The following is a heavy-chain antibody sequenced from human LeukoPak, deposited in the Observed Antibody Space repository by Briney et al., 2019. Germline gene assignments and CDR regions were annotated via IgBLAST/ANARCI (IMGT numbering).Heavy chain of an antibody. Sequence: GASVKVSCKASGYTFTSYGISWVRQAPGQGLEWMGWISAYNGNTNYAQKLQGRVTMTTDTSTSTAYMELRSLRSEDTAVYYCAREDIPGRGAYDSSGYYYVYWGQGTLVTVSS. CDR2: ISAYNGNT. J-gene: IGHJ4*02. V-gene: IGHV1-18*01. CDR1: GYTFTSYG. CDR3: AREDIPGRGAYDSSGYYYVY. D-gene: IGHD3-22*01.